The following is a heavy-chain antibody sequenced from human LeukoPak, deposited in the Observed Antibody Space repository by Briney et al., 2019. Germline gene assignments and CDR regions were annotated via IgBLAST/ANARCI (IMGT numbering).Heavy chain of an antibody. D-gene: IGHD6-19*01. CDR1: GFTFSSYT. CDR3: AREGGSGWAPSYFDR. Sequence: GGSLRLSCAASGFTFSSYTMHWVRQAPGKGLEWVSSISSGSPSIFYADSVKGRFTISRDNAKNSLYLQMSSLRDEDTAVYYFAREGGSGWAPSYFDRWGQGTLVTVSS. CDR2: ISSGSPSI. J-gene: IGHJ4*02. V-gene: IGHV3-21*04.